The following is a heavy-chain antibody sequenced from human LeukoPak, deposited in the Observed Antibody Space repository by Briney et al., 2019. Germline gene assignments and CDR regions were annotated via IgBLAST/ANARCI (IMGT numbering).Heavy chain of an antibody. V-gene: IGHV3-7*03. CDR2: IKKDGSEK. CDR1: GFIFSGPW. Sequence: GGSLRLSWTASGFIFSGPWMAWIRQAPGKGLEWVAIIKKDGSEKYYVDSMKGRFTISRDNAKNSLFLQMNSLRAEDTAIYYCTTDTWYSAGHWGQGTLVTVSS. CDR3: TTDTWYSAGH. J-gene: IGHJ4*02. D-gene: IGHD2-15*01.